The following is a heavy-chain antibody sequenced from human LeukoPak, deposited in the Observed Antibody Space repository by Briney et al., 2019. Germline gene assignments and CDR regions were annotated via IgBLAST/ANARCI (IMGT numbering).Heavy chain of an antibody. D-gene: IGHD5-12*01. CDR1: GASISTYH. V-gene: IGHV4-4*07. CDR2: FYATEGT. Sequence: SETLSLTCIMSGASISTYHWSWIRQSAGKGLEWIGRFYATEGTHYNPSLSSRATLSIDTSKNHFSLKLSSVTAADTAVYYCARSAHSGFDIWGQGTMVTVSS. CDR3: ARSAHSGFDI. J-gene: IGHJ3*02.